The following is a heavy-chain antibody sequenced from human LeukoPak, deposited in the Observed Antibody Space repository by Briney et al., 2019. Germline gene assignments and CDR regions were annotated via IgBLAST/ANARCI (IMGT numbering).Heavy chain of an antibody. D-gene: IGHD6-13*01. J-gene: IGHJ4*02. Sequence: NTSETLSLTCAVYGGSFSGYYWSWIRQPPGKGLEWIGEINHSGSTNYNVSLKSRVTISVDTSKNQFSLKLSSVTAADTAVYYCARGSNSWYYWGQGTLVTVSS. CDR2: INHSGST. V-gene: IGHV4-34*01. CDR3: ARGSNSWYY. CDR1: GGSFSGYY.